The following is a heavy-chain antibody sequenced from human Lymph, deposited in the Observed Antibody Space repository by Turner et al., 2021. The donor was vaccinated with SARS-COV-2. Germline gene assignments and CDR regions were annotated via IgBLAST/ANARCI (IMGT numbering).Heavy chain of an antibody. CDR3: ARGRYSGGGMDV. Sequence: QVQLVQSGAEVKKPGASVKVSCKAPGYTFTSYDINWVRQATGQGLEWMGCMNPNSGNTGYAQKSHGRVTMTRNTSISTAYMELSSLRSEDTAVYYCARGRYSGGGMDVWGQGTTVTVSS. J-gene: IGHJ6*02. CDR1: GYTFTSYD. V-gene: IGHV1-8*02. D-gene: IGHD1-26*01. CDR2: MNPNSGNT.